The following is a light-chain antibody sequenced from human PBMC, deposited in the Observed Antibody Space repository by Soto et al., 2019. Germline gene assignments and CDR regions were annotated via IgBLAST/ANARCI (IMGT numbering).Light chain of an antibody. CDR3: SSFTSSGTRV. V-gene: IGLV2-14*01. CDR1: SSDVGGYNY. CDR2: EVT. J-gene: IGLJ1*01. Sequence: QSAPTQPASVSGSPGQSITISCTGTSSDVGGYNYVSWYQQHPGKAPRVMIYEVTSRPSGVSDRFSGSKSGNTASLTISGLQVEDEADYYCSSFTSSGTRVFGTGTKGTVL.